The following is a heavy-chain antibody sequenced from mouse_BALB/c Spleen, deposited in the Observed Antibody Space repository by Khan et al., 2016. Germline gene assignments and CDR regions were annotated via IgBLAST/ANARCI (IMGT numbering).Heavy chain of an antibody. J-gene: IGHJ2*01. V-gene: IGHV9-3*02. D-gene: IGHD1-1*01. CDR1: GYTFTNYG. CDR2: INTNTGEP. CDR3: ARLGSNGSRGNYFDY. Sequence: QIQLVQSGPELKKPGETVKISCKASGYTFTNYGMNWVKQAPGKGLKWMGWINTNTGEPTYAEEFKGRFAFSLETSASSACLQINNLKNEDTATYFGARLGSNGSRGNYFDYWGQGTTLTVSS.